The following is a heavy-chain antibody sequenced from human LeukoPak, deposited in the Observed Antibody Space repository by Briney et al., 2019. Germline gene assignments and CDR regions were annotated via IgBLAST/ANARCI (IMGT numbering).Heavy chain of an antibody. CDR1: GGSISSYY. J-gene: IGHJ5*02. V-gene: IGHV4-59*01. Sequence: SETLSLTCTVSGGSISSYYWSWIRQPPGKGLEWIGYVYYNGSTKYNLSLKSRVTISIDTSKNQFSLNLSSLTAADSAVYYCARDRAAGSDWLDPWGQGTLVTVSS. D-gene: IGHD3-10*01. CDR2: VYYNGST. CDR3: ARDRAAGSDWLDP.